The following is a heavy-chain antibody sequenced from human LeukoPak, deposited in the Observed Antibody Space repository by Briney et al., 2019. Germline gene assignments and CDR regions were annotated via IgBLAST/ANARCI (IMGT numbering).Heavy chain of an antibody. V-gene: IGHV3-33*08. CDR3: ARDLTFRYLEWSPDY. CDR2: IWYDGSNK. J-gene: IGHJ4*02. Sequence: GGSLRLSCAASGFTFNTYAMHWVRQAPGKGLEWVAVIWYDGSNKYYADSVKGRFTVSRDNSKNTLYLQMNSLRAEDTAMYYCARDLTFRYLEWSPDYWGQGTLVTVSS. D-gene: IGHD3-9*01. CDR1: GFTFNTYA.